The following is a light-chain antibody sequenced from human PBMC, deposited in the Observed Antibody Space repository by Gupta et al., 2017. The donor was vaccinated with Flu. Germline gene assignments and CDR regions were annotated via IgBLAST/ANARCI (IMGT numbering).Light chain of an antibody. V-gene: IGKV1-39*01. CDR3: QQCDSASPT. Sequence: PASLSAFVGDRVTISCRASQRIKHNVDWYQQNPGKAPRLLIYGASRVESGIPSRFSGSGSGTEFTLTINSLQSEDFAIYYCQQCDSASPTFGEGTXVEIK. J-gene: IGKJ4*02. CDR1: QRIKHN. CDR2: GAS.